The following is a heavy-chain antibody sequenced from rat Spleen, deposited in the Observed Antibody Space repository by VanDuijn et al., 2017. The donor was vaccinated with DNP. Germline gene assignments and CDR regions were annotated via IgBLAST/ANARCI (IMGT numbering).Heavy chain of an antibody. J-gene: IGHJ2*01. Sequence: EVKLVESGGGLVQPGRSVKLSCVASGFTFNNYWMTWIRQVPGKGLEWVASITSSGGSTYYPDSVKGRFTISRDNAKNTLYLQMNSLRSEDTATYYCARGNTYYGYNYFDYWGQGVMVTVSS. CDR3: ARGNTYYGYNYFDY. CDR1: GFTFNNYW. D-gene: IGHD1-9*01. CDR2: ITSSGGST. V-gene: IGHV5-31*01.